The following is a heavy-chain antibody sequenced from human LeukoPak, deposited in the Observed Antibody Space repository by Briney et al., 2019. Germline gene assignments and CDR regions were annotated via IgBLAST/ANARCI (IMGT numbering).Heavy chain of an antibody. CDR2: IYPDDSDT. V-gene: IGHV5-51*01. Sequence: GESLKISCKGSGYKFPSYWIGWVRQMPGKVLEWMGIIYPDDSDTRYSPSFQGLVTISADKSISTAYLQWSSLKATDTAMYYCARHEGYCISSSCSDTFDIWGRGTMVTVSS. CDR1: GYKFPSYW. CDR3: ARHEGYCISSSCSDTFDI. J-gene: IGHJ3*02. D-gene: IGHD2-2*01.